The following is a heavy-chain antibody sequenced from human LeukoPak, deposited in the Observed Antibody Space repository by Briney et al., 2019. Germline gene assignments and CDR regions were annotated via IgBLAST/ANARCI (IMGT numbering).Heavy chain of an antibody. Sequence: GGSLRLSCAASGFTFSSYAMSWVRQAPGKGLEWVSAISGSGGSTYYADSVKGRFTISRDNSKNTLYLQMNSLRAEDTAVYYCAKLPTVTTSLRRNWFDPWGQGTLVTVSS. CDR3: AKLPTVTTSLRRNWFDP. D-gene: IGHD4-17*01. CDR2: ISGSGGST. CDR1: GFTFSSYA. J-gene: IGHJ5*02. V-gene: IGHV3-23*01.